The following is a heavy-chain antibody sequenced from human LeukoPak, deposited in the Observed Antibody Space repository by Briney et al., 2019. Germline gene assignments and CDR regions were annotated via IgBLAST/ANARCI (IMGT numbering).Heavy chain of an antibody. V-gene: IGHV1-46*01. Sequence: ASVKVSCKASGYTFTSYHMHWVRQAPGQGLEWTGIINPSGGSSNYAQEFQGRVTMTRDTSTTTVYLELSSLRPEDTALYYCARDRGQGIQLWLWGQGTLVTVSS. CDR1: GYTFTSYH. D-gene: IGHD5-18*01. CDR2: INPSGGSS. J-gene: IGHJ4*02. CDR3: ARDRGQGIQLWL.